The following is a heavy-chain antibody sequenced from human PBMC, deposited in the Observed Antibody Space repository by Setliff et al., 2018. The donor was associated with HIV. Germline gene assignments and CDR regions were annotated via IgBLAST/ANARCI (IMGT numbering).Heavy chain of an antibody. CDR2: ISAYSGET. V-gene: IGHV1-18*01. Sequence: ASVKVSCKTSGFAFTNYGFTWVRQAPGQGLEWMGWISAYSGETFSTLKFRDRVTLTTDTSTNTAHMELRSLTYGDTAVYFCAREWDYGVRKPEDWGQGTLVTVSS. D-gene: IGHD3-10*01. CDR1: GFAFTNYG. J-gene: IGHJ4*02. CDR3: AREWDYGVRKPED.